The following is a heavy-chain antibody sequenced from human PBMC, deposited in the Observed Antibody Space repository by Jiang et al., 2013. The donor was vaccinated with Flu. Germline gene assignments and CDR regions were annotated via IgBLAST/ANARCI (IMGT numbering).Heavy chain of an antibody. J-gene: IGHJ4*02. CDR3: ARLSCSGGSCYEAY. Sequence: KPSETQSLTCIVSAGSISGYYWSWIRQPPGKGLEWIGYRYYTDSSNYHYNPSLKSRVAISVDTSKDQISLHLTSVTAADTAVYYCARLSCSGGSCYEAYWGQGILVTVSS. CDR2: RYYTDSS. D-gene: IGHD2-15*01. V-gene: IGHV4-59*08. CDR1: AGSISGYY.